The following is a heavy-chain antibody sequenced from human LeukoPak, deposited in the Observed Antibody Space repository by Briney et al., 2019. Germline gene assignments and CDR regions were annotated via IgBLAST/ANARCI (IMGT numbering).Heavy chain of an antibody. J-gene: IGHJ3*02. V-gene: IGHV1-46*01. CDR3: AREVRGGTFDI. D-gene: IGHD3-10*01. CDR2: INPSGGST. CDR1: GYTFTSYY. Sequence: ASVKVSCKASGYTFTSYYMHWVRQAPGQGLEWMGIINPSGGSTSYAQKFQGRVTMTRDTSTSTVYMELRSLRSDDTAVYYCAREVRGGTFDIWGQGTMVTVSS.